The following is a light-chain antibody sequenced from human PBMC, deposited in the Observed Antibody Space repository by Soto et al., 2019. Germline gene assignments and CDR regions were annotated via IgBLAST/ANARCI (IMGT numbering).Light chain of an antibody. J-gene: IGKJ5*01. CDR1: QSVSSN. V-gene: IGKV3-15*01. CDR2: GAS. CDR3: QQYNNWPPIT. Sequence: EIVLTQSPGTLSLSPGEIATLSCRASQSVSSNLAWYQQKPGQAPRLLIYGASTRATGIPARFSGSGSGTEFTLTIGSLQSEDFAVYYCQQYNNWPPITFGQGTRLEIK.